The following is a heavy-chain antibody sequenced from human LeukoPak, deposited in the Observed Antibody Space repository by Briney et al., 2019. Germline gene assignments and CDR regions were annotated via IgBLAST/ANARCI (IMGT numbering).Heavy chain of an antibody. Sequence: GGSLRLSCGASGFAFSNYGMLWVRQAPGKGLDWVAFIRYDGNNKLYADSVKGRFTISRDNSKNTLYLHINSLRAEDTAVYYCVKDNPLDYWGQGTLVIVSS. D-gene: IGHD1-14*01. CDR2: IRYDGNNK. CDR3: VKDNPLDY. V-gene: IGHV3-30*02. J-gene: IGHJ4*02. CDR1: GFAFSNYG.